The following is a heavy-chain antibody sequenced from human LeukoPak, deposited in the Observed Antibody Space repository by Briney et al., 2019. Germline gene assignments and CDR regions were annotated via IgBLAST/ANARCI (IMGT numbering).Heavy chain of an antibody. J-gene: IGHJ3*02. CDR3: ARELWFGESRAFDI. V-gene: IGHV1-2*06. CDR2: INPNSGGT. Sequence: ASVKVSCKASGYTFTGYYTHWVRQAPGQGLEWMGRINPNSGGTNYAQKFQGRVTMTRDTSISTAYMELSRLRSDGTAVYYCARELWFGESRAFDIWGQGTMVTVSS. CDR1: GYTFTGYY. D-gene: IGHD3-10*01.